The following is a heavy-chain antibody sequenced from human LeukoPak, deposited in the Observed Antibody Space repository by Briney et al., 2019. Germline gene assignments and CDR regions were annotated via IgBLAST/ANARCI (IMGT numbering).Heavy chain of an antibody. J-gene: IGHJ4*02. CDR3: AKDPIFSGSYGVFDY. Sequence: GGSLRLSCAASGFTFSSYAMNWVRQAPGKGLEWVSGISGSGGSTYHADSAEGRFTISRDNSKNTLYLQMNSLRAGDTAVYYCAKDPIFSGSYGVFDYWGLGTLVTVSS. CDR2: ISGSGGST. V-gene: IGHV3-23*01. CDR1: GFTFSSYA. D-gene: IGHD1-26*01.